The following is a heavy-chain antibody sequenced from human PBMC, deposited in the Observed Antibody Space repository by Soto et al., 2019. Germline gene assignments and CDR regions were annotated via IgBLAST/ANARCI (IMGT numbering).Heavy chain of an antibody. CDR2: IYYSGST. J-gene: IGHJ6*02. Sequence: SETLSLTCTVSGGSISSYYWSWIRQPPGKGLEWIGYIYYSGSTNYNPSLKSRVTISVDTSKNQFSLKLSSVTAADTAVYYCARDWACIAAAGPQAAIEYYYYGMDVWGQGTTVTVSS. CDR1: GGSISSYY. CDR3: ARDWACIAAAGPQAAIEYYYYGMDV. V-gene: IGHV4-59*01. D-gene: IGHD6-13*01.